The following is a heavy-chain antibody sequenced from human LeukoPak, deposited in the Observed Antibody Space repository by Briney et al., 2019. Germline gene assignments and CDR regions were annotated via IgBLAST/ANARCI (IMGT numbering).Heavy chain of an antibody. CDR1: GGSFSGYY. V-gene: IGHV4-34*01. Sequence: SETLPLTCAVYGGSFSGYYWSWIRQPPGKGLEWIGEINHSGSTNYNPSLKSRVTISVDTSKNQFSLKLSSVTAADTAVYYCARGIVVVAQLGYYYYYMDVWGKGTTVTISS. J-gene: IGHJ6*03. D-gene: IGHD2-15*01. CDR2: INHSGST. CDR3: ARGIVVVAQLGYYYYYMDV.